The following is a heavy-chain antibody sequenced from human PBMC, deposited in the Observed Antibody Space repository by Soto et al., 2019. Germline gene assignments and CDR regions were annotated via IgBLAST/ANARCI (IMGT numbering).Heavy chain of an antibody. D-gene: IGHD3-10*01. V-gene: IGHV1-58*02. J-gene: IGHJ4*02. CDR2: IVVGSGNT. Sequence: SVKVSCKASGFTFTSSARQWVRQARGQRLEWIGWIVVGSGNTNYAQKFQERVTITRDMSTSTAYMELSSLRSEDTAVYYCAAGKFGELYNFDYWGQGTLVTVSS. CDR3: AAGKFGELYNFDY. CDR1: GFTFTSSA.